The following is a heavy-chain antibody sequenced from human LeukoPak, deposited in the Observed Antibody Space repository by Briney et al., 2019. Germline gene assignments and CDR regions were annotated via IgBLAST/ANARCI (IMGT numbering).Heavy chain of an antibody. J-gene: IGHJ3*02. D-gene: IGHD3-3*01. V-gene: IGHV4-61*02. CDR2: IYTSGST. CDR1: SVSISSGSYY. Sequence: SQTLPFNGSAYSVSISSGSYYWSCLSQPPKKRLERVGRIYTSGSTNYNPSLKSRGIIAVDTSRNQIALKLSSVTAADTAVYYYARDAVWGGLDVFDIWGQGTMVTVSS. CDR3: ARDAVWGGLDVFDI.